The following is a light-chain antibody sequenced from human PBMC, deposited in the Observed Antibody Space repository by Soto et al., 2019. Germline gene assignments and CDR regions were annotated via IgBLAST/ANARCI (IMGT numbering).Light chain of an antibody. Sequence: RASQSVSSNLAWYQQKPGQAPRLLIYGASNRATGIPARVSGRGCATDLTFLLSSPHSQACAVSYCEDYRTAAEKLGEGTKVDIK. CDR2: GAS. J-gene: IGKJ1*01. CDR1: QSVSSN. V-gene: IGKV3-15*01. CDR3: EDYRTAAEK.